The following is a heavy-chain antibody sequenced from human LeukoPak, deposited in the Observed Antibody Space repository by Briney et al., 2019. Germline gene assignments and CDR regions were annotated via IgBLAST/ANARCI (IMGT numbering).Heavy chain of an antibody. J-gene: IGHJ4*02. D-gene: IGHD1-1*01. CDR2: IIPIFGTS. V-gene: IGHV1-69*13. CDR1: GGTFSSYA. CDR3: ATSWNALRDY. Sequence: SVKVSCKASGGTFSSYAISWVRQAPGQGLEWMGGIIPIFGTSNYAQKFQGRVTITADESTSTAYMELSSLRSEDTAVYYCATSWNALRDYWGQGTLVTVSS.